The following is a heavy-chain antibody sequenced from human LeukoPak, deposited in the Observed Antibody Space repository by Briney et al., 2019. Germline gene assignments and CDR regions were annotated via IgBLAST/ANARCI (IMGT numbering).Heavy chain of an antibody. J-gene: IGHJ4*02. V-gene: IGHV4-59*01. D-gene: IGHD4-23*01. CDR1: GGSFSGYY. CDR3: ASALTTVVTPGHFDY. CDR2: IYYSGST. Sequence: ASETLSLTCAVYGGSFSGYYWSWIRQPPGKGLEWIGYIYYSGSTNYNPSLKSRVTISVDTSKNQFSLKLSSVTAADTAVYYCASALTTVVTPGHFDYWGQGTLVTVSS.